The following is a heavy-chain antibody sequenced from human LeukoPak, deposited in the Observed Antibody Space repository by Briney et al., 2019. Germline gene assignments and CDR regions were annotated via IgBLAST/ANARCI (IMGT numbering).Heavy chain of an antibody. CDR1: GFTFSSYA. CDR3: AKDRRGDYVTVPDF. J-gene: IGHJ4*02. CDR2: ISYDGSNK. D-gene: IGHD4-17*01. V-gene: IGHV3-30-3*01. Sequence: PGRSLRLSCAASGFTFSSYAMHWVRQAPGKGLEWVAVISYDGSNKYYADSVKGRFTISRDNSKNTLYLQMNSLRTEDTAVYYCAKDRRGDYVTVPDFWGQGTLVTVSS.